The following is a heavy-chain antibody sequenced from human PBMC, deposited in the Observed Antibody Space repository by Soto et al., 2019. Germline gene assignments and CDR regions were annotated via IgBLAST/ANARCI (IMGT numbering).Heavy chain of an antibody. D-gene: IGHD3-22*01. CDR1: GYTFTSYG. Sequence: QVQLVQSGAEVKKPGASVKVSCKASGYTFTSYGISWVRQAPGQGLEWMGWISAYNGNTNYAQKLQGRVTMTTDTSTSTDYMELRSLRSDDTAVYYCARDYYDSSGHSPFDYWGQGTLVTVSS. CDR3: ARDYYDSSGHSPFDY. V-gene: IGHV1-18*01. CDR2: ISAYNGNT. J-gene: IGHJ4*02.